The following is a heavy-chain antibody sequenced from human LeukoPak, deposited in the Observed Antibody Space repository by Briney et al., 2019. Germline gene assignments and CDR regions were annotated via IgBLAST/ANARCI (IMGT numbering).Heavy chain of an antibody. CDR1: GFPFSGYY. J-gene: IGHJ6*03. D-gene: IGHD2-2*01. Sequence: GGSLRLSCTASGFPFSGYYISWVRQAPGTGLEWLANIKGDGSVQDYADSVKGRFTISRDNAKNSWYLQMKNPRVGDQAVYYWVGQLPRAVRGKGTPVTVSS. CDR3: VGQLPRAV. V-gene: IGHV3-7*01. CDR2: IKGDGSVQ.